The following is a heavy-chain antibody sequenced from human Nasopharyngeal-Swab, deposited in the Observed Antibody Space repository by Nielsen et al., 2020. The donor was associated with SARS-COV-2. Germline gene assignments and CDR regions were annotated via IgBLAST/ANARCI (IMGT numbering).Heavy chain of an antibody. CDR3: VRPEGVATSFKYYFQYGMDV. CDR1: GYSFTSYW. D-gene: IGHD5-12*01. V-gene: IGHV5-51*01. J-gene: IGHJ6*02. Sequence: KVSCKGSGYSFTSYWIAWVRQLRGKGLEWMGIIYPRDSDTRYSPSFQGQVTLSADKSISTAYLQWSSLKASDTAMYYCVRPEGVATSFKYYFQYGMDVWVQGTMVTVPS. CDR2: IYPRDSDT.